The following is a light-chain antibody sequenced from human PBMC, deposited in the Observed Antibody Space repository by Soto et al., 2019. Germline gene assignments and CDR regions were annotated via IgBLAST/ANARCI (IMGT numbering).Light chain of an antibody. CDR1: QSIGNF. CDR3: XXXYTSPAFT. V-gene: IGKV1-39*01. Sequence: DIQMTQSPSSLSASIGDRVSITCRASQSIGNFLNWYQQKPGKVPKLLIYAASNLHSGVPSRFSGSGSGTEFTLTISSLQLEDFAAXXCXXXYTSPAFTFGPGTRVNAK. J-gene: IGKJ3*01. CDR2: AAS.